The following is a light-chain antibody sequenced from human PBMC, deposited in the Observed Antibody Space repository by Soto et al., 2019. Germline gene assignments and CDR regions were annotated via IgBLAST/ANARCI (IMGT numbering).Light chain of an antibody. CDR2: DAS. V-gene: IGKV3-11*01. CDR1: QSVSSY. J-gene: IGKJ4*01. CDR3: QQRSNWPFLT. Sequence: EIELTQSPATLSLSPGERATLSCRASQSVSSYLAWYQQKPGQAPRLLIYDASNRATGIPARFSGSGSGTDFTLTISSLEPEDFAVYYCQQRSNWPFLTFGGGTKVEIK.